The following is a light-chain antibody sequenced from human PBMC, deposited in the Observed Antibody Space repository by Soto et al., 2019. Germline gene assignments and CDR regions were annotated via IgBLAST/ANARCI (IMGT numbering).Light chain of an antibody. CDR3: QQSYSSPRT. CDR2: AAS. Sequence: DPQMTQSPSSLSASVGDRVTITCRASQSISTYLNWYQQKPGKAPKLLIYAASTLYSGVPSRFSGSGSGTDFTLTISSLQPEDSATYYCQQSYSSPRTFGQGTKLEI. J-gene: IGKJ2*02. CDR1: QSISTY. V-gene: IGKV1-39*01.